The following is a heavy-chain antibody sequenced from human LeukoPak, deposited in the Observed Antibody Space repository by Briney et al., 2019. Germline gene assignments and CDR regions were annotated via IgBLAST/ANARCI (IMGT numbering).Heavy chain of an antibody. CDR3: ARGRGRYLDWLLYGFDS. CDR1: GYSFTTYW. D-gene: IGHD3-9*01. CDR2: IYAGDSDT. Sequence: GESLKISCKGSGYSFTTYWIGWVRQMPGKGLEWMGIIYAGDSDTRYSPSFQGQVTISADKSISTAYLQWSSLKASDTAMYYCARGRGRYLDWLLYGFDSWGQGTLVTVSS. V-gene: IGHV5-51*01. J-gene: IGHJ4*02.